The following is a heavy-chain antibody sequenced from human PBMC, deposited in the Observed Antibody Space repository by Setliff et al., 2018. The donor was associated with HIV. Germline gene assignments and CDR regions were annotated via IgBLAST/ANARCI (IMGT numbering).Heavy chain of an antibody. CDR2: ISSSGSTI. V-gene: IGHV3-48*03. Sequence: HPGGSLRLSCAASGFTFSSYEMNWVRQAPGKGLEWVSYISSSGSTIYYADSVKGRFTISRDNAKNSLFLQMNSLRAEDTAVYYCAAVPWGHSSLIIDHWGQGTPVTVSS. J-gene: IGHJ4*02. CDR3: AAVPWGHSSLIIDH. CDR1: GFTFSSYE. D-gene: IGHD3-16*01.